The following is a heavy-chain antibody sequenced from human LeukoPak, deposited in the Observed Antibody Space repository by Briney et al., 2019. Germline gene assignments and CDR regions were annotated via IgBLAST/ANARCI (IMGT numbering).Heavy chain of an antibody. CDR3: AIAVYGDYLPAFY. J-gene: IGHJ4*02. D-gene: IGHD4-17*01. V-gene: IGHV1-2*06. CDR1: GYTFTGYY. CDR2: INPNSGGT. Sequence: ASVKVSCKASGYTFTGYYMHWVRQAPGQGLEWMGQINPNSGGTNYAQKFQGRVTITRDTSISTAYMELSRLRSDDTAVYYCAIAVYGDYLPAFYWGQGTLVTVS.